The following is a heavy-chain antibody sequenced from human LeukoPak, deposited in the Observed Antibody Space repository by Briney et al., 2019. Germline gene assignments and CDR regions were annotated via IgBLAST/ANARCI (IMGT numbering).Heavy chain of an antibody. CDR3: AADYDSNGRFDY. CDR1: RGSIYGYY. D-gene: IGHD3-22*01. J-gene: IGHJ4*02. CDR2: VYPGNT. V-gene: IGHV4-4*07. Sequence: TSETLSLTCTVSRGSIYGYYWTWIRQPAGKGLEWIGRVYPGNTKYNPSLNSRVTMSLDTSKNQFSLKLSSVTAADSAVYFCAADYDSNGRFDYWSQGALVTVPS.